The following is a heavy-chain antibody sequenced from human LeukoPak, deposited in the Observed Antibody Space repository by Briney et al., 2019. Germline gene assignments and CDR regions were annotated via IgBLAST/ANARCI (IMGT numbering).Heavy chain of an antibody. D-gene: IGHD2-8*01. V-gene: IGHV1-2*06. CDR2: INPNSGGT. CDR1: GYTFTGYY. J-gene: IGHJ6*02. CDR3: AREGRYCTNGVCYTRVFNGMDV. Sequence: ASVKVSCKSSGYTFTGYYMHWLRQAPGRGVEWMGRINPNSGGTNYSQKFQGRVTMTRDTSISKAYMELSRLRSDETAVYYCAREGRYCTNGVCYTRVFNGMDVWGQGTTVTVSS.